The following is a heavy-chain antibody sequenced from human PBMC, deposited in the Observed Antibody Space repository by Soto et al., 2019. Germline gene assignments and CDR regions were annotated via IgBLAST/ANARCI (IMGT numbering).Heavy chain of an antibody. CDR2: ISYDGSNK. D-gene: IGHD6-13*01. V-gene: IGHV3-30*18. CDR3: AKDLVGYSSSSYFDY. CDR1: GFTFKNYA. Sequence: GGSLRLSCAASGFTFKNYAMHWVRQAPGKGLEWVAVISYDGSNKYYADSVKGRFTISRDNSKNTLYLQMNSLRAEDTAVYYCAKDLVGYSSSSYFDYWGQGTLVTVSS. J-gene: IGHJ4*02.